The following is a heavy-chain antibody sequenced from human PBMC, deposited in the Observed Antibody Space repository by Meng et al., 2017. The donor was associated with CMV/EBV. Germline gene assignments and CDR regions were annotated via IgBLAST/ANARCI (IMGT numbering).Heavy chain of an antibody. CDR1: CGSISRGDYY. Sequence: QVQVQGSGPGRVKPSQTLSLTCSVLCGSISRGDYYWSWIRQPPGKGLEWIGYIYYSGTTYYNPSLESRVTISVDTSKNQFSLNLSSVTAADTAVYYCARLSGSGTTSTGYHYAFDSWGQGTLVTVSS. J-gene: IGHJ4*02. CDR2: IYYSGTT. CDR3: ARLSGSGTTSTGYHYAFDS. D-gene: IGHD3-22*01. V-gene: IGHV4-30-4*08.